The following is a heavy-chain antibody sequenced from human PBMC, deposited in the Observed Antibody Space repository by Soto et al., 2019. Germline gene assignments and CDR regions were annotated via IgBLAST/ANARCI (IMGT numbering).Heavy chain of an antibody. CDR1: GFTFSSYA. CDR2: ISYDGNNK. J-gene: IGHJ6*02. D-gene: IGHD2-15*01. Sequence: QVQLVESGGGVVQPGRSLRLSCAASGFTFSSYAMYWVRQAPGKGLEWVAVISYDGNNKHYADSVKGRFTIARDNSKNTRYLQMNRLRAEDTAVYYCARAGCDGGTCYTLVGLRYGMDVWGQGTTVTVSS. V-gene: IGHV3-30-3*01. CDR3: ARAGCDGGTCYTLVGLRYGMDV.